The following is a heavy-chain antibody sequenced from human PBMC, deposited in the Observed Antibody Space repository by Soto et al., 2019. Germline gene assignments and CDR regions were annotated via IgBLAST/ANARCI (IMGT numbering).Heavy chain of an antibody. CDR3: ARESDSASSAPFDY. J-gene: IGHJ4*02. D-gene: IGHD1-26*01. Sequence: LRLSCAGSGFSFSTYEMSWVRQAPGKGLEWFSYISTTGGTIYYADSVKGRFTISRDNAKNSLFLQMNSLRTEDTGLYYCARESDSASSAPFDYWGQGTLVTVSS. CDR2: ISTTGGTI. V-gene: IGHV3-48*03. CDR1: GFSFSTYE.